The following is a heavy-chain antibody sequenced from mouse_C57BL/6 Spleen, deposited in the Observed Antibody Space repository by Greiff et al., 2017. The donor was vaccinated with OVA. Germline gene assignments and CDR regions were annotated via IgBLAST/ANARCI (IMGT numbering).Heavy chain of an antibody. V-gene: IGHV5-9-1*02. CDR3: TRELTGTGYYYAMDY. Sequence: EVKLMESGEGLVKPGGSLKLSCAASGFTFSSYAMSWVRQTPEKRLEWVAYISSGGDYIYYADTVKGRFTISRDNARNTLYLQMSSLKSEDTAMYYCTRELTGTGYYYAMDYWGQGTSVTVSS. CDR1: GFTFSSYA. D-gene: IGHD4-1*01. J-gene: IGHJ4*01. CDR2: ISSGGDYI.